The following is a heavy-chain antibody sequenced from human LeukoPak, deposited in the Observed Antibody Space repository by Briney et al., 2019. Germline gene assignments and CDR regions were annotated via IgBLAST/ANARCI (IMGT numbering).Heavy chain of an antibody. Sequence: SETLSLPCAGYVGSFSGYYWSWMRPPPGEGLEWIGEINHSGSTNYNPSLKSRLTISVDPSKNQFSLKLSSVTAADTAVYYCARGPLGQQLEAYYYYGMDVWGQGTTVTVSS. CDR2: INHSGST. J-gene: IGHJ6*02. CDR1: VGSFSGYY. V-gene: IGHV4-34*01. D-gene: IGHD6-13*01. CDR3: ARGPLGQQLEAYYYYGMDV.